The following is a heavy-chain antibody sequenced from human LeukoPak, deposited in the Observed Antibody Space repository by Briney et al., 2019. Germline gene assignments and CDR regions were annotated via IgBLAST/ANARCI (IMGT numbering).Heavy chain of an antibody. J-gene: IGHJ4*02. CDR2: MSPNSGDT. D-gene: IGHD7-27*01. CDR1: GYTFTTHD. CDR3: VRTPPNWGFDY. Sequence: ASVKVSCKASGYTFTTHDINWVRQATGQGLQWLGWMSPNSGDTGYAQKFQGRVTMTSDSSISTAYMELSSLRSEDTAIYYCVRTPPNWGFDYWGQGTLVTVSS. V-gene: IGHV1-8*01.